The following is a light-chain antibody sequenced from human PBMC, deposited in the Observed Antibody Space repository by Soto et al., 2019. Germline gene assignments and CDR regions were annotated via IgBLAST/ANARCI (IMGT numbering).Light chain of an antibody. J-gene: IGKJ2*01. CDR1: QGISND. Sequence: AIQMTQSPSSLSASVGERVTITCRASQGISNDLAWYQQKPGKAPKLLIYAASSLQSGVPPRFSGSGSGTDFTLTISSLQPEDFAAYFCLQDYNFPYTFGQGTKLEIK. CDR2: AAS. V-gene: IGKV1-6*01. CDR3: LQDYNFPYT.